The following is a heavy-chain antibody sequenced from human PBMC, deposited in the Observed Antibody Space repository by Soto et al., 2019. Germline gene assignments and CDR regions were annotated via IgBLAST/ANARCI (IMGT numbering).Heavy chain of an antibody. CDR3: ARHSRFGLTLDRL. J-gene: IGHJ4*02. CDR1: GGSISSSSYY. CDR2: IYYSGST. V-gene: IGHV4-39*01. Sequence: SETLSLTCTVSGGSISSSSYYWGWIRQPPGKGLEWIGSIYYSGSTYYNPSLKSRVTISVDTSKNQFSLKLSSVTAADTAVYYCARHSRFGLTLDRLWGQGTLVTVSS. D-gene: IGHD2-21*02.